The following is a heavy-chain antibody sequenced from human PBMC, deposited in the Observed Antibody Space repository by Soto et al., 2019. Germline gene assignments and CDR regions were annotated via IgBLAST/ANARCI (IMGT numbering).Heavy chain of an antibody. CDR2: IYYSGST. J-gene: IGHJ4*02. Sequence: SETLSLTCTVSGGSISSYHWSWIRQPPGKGLEWIGYIYYSGSTNYNPSLKSRVTISVDTSKNQFSLKLSSVTAADTAVYYCAVNRGYSYGYPFDYWGQGTLVTVSS. CDR1: GGSISSYH. D-gene: IGHD5-18*01. V-gene: IGHV4-59*01. CDR3: AVNRGYSYGYPFDY.